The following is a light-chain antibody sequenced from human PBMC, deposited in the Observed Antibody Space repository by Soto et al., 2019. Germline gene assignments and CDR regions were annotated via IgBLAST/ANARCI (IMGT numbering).Light chain of an antibody. CDR2: SNS. V-gene: IGLV1-47*02. CDR1: SPNIGSNF. Sequence: QSVLTQPPSASGTPGQRVIISCSGSSPNIGSNFVHWYQHLPGTAPKLVIYSNSQRPSGVPDRFSGSKSGTSASLAISGLRSEDEADYYCQSYDNNSDYVFGTGTKVTVL. J-gene: IGLJ1*01. CDR3: QSYDNNSDYV.